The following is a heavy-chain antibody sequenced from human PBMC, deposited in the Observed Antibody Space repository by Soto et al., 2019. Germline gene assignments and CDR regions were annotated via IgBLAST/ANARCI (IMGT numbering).Heavy chain of an antibody. J-gene: IGHJ4*02. D-gene: IGHD3-10*01. CDR2: SNAGNGNT. CDR1: GYTFTSYA. CDR3: AIHRVPRSGSYYDY. Sequence: ASVKVSCKASGYTFTSYAMHWVRQAPGQRLEWMGWSNAGNGNTKYSQEFQGRVTITRDTSASTAYMELSSLRSEDTAVYYCAIHRVPRSGSYYDYWGQGTMVTVYS. V-gene: IGHV1-3*02.